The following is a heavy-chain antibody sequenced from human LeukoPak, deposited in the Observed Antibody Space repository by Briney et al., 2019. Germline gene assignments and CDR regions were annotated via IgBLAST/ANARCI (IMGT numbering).Heavy chain of an antibody. V-gene: IGHV4-61*02. J-gene: IGHJ3*02. Sequence: SETLSLTCIVSGGSISSGSYYWSWIRQPVGKGLEWIGRIYTSGSTNYNPSLKSRVTISVDTSKNQFSLKLSSVTAADTAVYYCAREENAFDIWGQGTMVTVSS. CDR3: AREENAFDI. CDR2: IYTSGST. CDR1: GGSISSGSYY.